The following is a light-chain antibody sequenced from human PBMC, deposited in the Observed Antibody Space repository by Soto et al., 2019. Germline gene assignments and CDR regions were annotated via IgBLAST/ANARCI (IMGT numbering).Light chain of an antibody. CDR2: GAS. CDR1: QSVSSSY. CDR3: QQYGGSPPYT. Sequence: EIVLTQSPGTLSLSPGERATLSCRASQSVSSSYLAWYQQKPGQAPRLLIYGASSRATGIPARFSGSGSGTDFTLIISRLEPEDVAVYYCQQYGGSPPYTFGQGTKLEIK. J-gene: IGKJ2*01. V-gene: IGKV3-20*01.